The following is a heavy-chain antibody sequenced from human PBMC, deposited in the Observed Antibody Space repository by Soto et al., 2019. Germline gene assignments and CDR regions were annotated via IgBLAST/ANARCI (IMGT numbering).Heavy chain of an antibody. CDR3: ARGVLLWFGELFRPVSYYYYGMDV. CDR1: GFTVSTNY. J-gene: IGHJ6*02. V-gene: IGHV3-53*01. CDR2: IYTGGST. Sequence: GGSLRLSCAASGFTVSTNYMSWVRQAPGKGLEWVSVIYTGGSTFYADSVKGRFTISSDNSKNTLYLQMNSLRAEDTAVYYCARGVLLWFGELFRPVSYYYYGMDVWGQGTPVTVSS. D-gene: IGHD3-10*01.